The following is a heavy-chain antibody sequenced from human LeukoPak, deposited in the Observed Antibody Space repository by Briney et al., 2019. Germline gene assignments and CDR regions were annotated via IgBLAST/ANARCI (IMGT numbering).Heavy chain of an antibody. D-gene: IGHD2-8*01. CDR3: ARDLGYCTNGVCHTRFDY. V-gene: IGHV3-23*01. CDR2: ITSGGDTT. Sequence: PGGFLRLSCAASGFMFRSYPMSWVRQTPGKGLEWVSAITSGGDTTYYAESVHGRFTISRDNSKNTLSLQMNTLGAEDTAVYYCARDLGYCTNGVCHTRFDYWGQGTLVAVSS. CDR1: GFMFRSYP. J-gene: IGHJ4*02.